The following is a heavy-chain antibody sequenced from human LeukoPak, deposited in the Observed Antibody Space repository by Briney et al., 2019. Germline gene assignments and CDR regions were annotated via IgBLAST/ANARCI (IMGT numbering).Heavy chain of an antibody. D-gene: IGHD3-9*01. CDR1: GGSISSGGYY. CDR3: ARGGADILDY. V-gene: IGHV4-31*03. Sequence: PSETLSLTCTVSGGSISSGGYYWSWIRQHPGKGLEWIEYIYYSGSTYYNPSLKSRVTISVDTSKNQFSLKLSSVTAADTAVYYCARGGADILDYWGQGTLVTVSS. J-gene: IGHJ4*02. CDR2: IYYSGST.